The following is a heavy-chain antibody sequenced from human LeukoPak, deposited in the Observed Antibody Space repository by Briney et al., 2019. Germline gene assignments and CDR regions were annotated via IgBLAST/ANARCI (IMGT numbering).Heavy chain of an antibody. D-gene: IGHD1-26*01. J-gene: IGHJ6*02. V-gene: IGHV3-20*04. CDR3: AKHLIPTNTFIFYGLDV. CDR2: INWNGGGT. CDR1: GFTFKDYG. Sequence: GGSLRLSCAVSGFTFKDYGKHWVRQPPGKGLEWVCGINWNGGGTDYADSVKGRFTVSRDNVKNSLYLHLSSLRPVDTAVYYCAKHLIPTNTFIFYGLDVWGHGTTVTVSS.